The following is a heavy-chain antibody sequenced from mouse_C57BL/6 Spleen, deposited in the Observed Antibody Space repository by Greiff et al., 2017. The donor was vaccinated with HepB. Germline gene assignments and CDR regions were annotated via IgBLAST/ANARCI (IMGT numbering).Heavy chain of an antibody. CDR3: ARSLYGNYSYYFDY. D-gene: IGHD2-1*01. Sequence: EVMLVESGGGLVKPGGSLKLSCAASGFTFSSYAMSWVRQTPEKRLEWVATISDGGSYTYYPDNVKGRFTISRDNAKNNLYLQMSHLKSEDTAMYYCARSLYGNYSYYFDYWGQGTTLTVSS. CDR1: GFTFSSYA. J-gene: IGHJ2*01. CDR2: ISDGGSYT. V-gene: IGHV5-4*03.